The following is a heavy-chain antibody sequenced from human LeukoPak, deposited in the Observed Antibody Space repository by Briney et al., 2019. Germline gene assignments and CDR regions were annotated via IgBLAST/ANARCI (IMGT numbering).Heavy chain of an antibody. V-gene: IGHV1-69*05. J-gene: IGHJ4*02. CDR1: GGTFSSYA. D-gene: IGHD5-12*01. Sequence: ASVKVSCKASGGTFSSYAISWVRQAPGQGLEWMGGIIPIFGTANYAQKFQGRVTITTDESTSTAYMELSSLRSEDTAVYYCARTRGYSGYEGHFDYWGQGTLVTVSS. CDR2: IIPIFGTA. CDR3: ARTRGYSGYEGHFDY.